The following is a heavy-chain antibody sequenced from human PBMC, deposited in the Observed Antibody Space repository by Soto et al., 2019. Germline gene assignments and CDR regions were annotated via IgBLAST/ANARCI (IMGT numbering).Heavy chain of an antibody. J-gene: IGHJ2*01. CDR1: GFTFSSYW. D-gene: IGHD1-26*01. Sequence: EVQLVESGGGLVQPGGSLTLSCAASGFTFSSYWMHWVRQAPGKGVVWVSRINPDGRVTNYADSVKGRFTISRDNAKNTRYLQMNSLRPEDTAVYYCARVGQGAWYFDLWGRGTLVTVSS. V-gene: IGHV3-74*01. CDR2: INPDGRVT. CDR3: ARVGQGAWYFDL.